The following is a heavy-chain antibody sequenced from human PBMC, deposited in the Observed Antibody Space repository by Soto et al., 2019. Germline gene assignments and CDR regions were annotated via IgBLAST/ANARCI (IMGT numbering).Heavy chain of an antibody. CDR1: GGTFSSYA. D-gene: IGHD5-12*01. CDR3: ARDEGGMATISSDFDY. Sequence: ASVKVSCKASGGTFSSYAISWVRQAPGQGLEWMGGIIPIFGTANYAQKFQGRVTITADESTSTAYMELSSLRSEDTAVYYCARDEGGMATISSDFDYWGQGTLVTVSS. J-gene: IGHJ4*02. V-gene: IGHV1-69*13. CDR2: IIPIFGTA.